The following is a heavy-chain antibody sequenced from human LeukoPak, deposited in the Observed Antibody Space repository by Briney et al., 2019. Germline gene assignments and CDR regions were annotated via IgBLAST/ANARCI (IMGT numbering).Heavy chain of an antibody. CDR3: ARHKGPDAFDI. J-gene: IGHJ3*02. Sequence: SETLSLTCTVSGGSISSSSYHWGWIRQPPGKGLEWIGSIYYSGSTYYNPSLKSRVTISVDTSKNQFSLKLSSVTAADTAVYYCARHKGPDAFDIWGQGTMVTASS. CDR1: GGSISSSSYH. V-gene: IGHV4-39*01. CDR2: IYYSGST.